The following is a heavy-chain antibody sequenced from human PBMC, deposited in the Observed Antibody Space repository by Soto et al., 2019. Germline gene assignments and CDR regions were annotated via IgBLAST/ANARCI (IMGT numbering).Heavy chain of an antibody. CDR1: GFTFNTYS. D-gene: IGHD2-15*01. CDR3: TRDFSTIVGVAHHQSFDI. J-gene: IGHJ3*02. CDR2: ISRSHTYI. V-gene: IGHV3-21*02. Sequence: EIQLVESGGGLVKPGGSLRLSCSASGFTFNTYSMTWVRQAPGKGLQWVSSISRSHTYIDYADSVRGRFTISRDNAHNALDLQMDGLRAQDTAVYYWTRDFSTIVGVAHHQSFDIWGQGTEVTVSS.